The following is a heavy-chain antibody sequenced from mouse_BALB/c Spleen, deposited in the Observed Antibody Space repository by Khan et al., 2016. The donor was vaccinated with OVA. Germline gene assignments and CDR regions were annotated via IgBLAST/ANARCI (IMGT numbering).Heavy chain of an antibody. CDR3: ARRDYARGY. J-gene: IGHJ4*01. V-gene: IGHV1-54*01. Sequence: QVQLKQSGAELVRSGTSVKVSCKASGYAFTNYLIEWVKQRPGQGLEWIGVINPGSGGTNYNEKFKGKATLTADKSSSTAYMQLSSLTSDDSAVYVCARRDYARGYWGQGTSVTVSS. CDR1: GYAFTNYL. CDR2: INPGSGGT.